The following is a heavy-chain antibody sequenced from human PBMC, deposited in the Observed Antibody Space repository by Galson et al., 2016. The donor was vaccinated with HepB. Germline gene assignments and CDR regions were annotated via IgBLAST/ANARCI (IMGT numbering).Heavy chain of an antibody. CDR2: IWYDGSNK. D-gene: IGHD4-17*01. Sequence: SLRLSCAASGFSFSIYGMHWVRQAPGKGLEWVAVIWYDGSNKYYADSVKGRFTISRDNSKNTLYLEMNSLRAEDTAVYHCARDRMMSYGSRDGMDVWGQGTTVTVSS. CDR1: GFSFSIYG. CDR3: ARDRMMSYGSRDGMDV. V-gene: IGHV3-33*01. J-gene: IGHJ6*02.